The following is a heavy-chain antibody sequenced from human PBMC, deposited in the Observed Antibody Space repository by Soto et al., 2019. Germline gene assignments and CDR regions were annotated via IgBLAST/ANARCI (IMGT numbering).Heavy chain of an antibody. Sequence: EVQLVESGGGLVQPGGSLRLSCAASGFTFSSYSMNWVRQAPGKGLEWVSYISSSSNHIYYADSVKGRFTISRDNAKNSLYLQMNSLRAEDTAVYFCARDLAAASSSSYDYWGQGTLVTVSS. CDR1: GFTFSSYS. D-gene: IGHD6-6*01. CDR3: ARDLAAASSSSYDY. J-gene: IGHJ4*02. CDR2: ISSSSNHI. V-gene: IGHV3-48*04.